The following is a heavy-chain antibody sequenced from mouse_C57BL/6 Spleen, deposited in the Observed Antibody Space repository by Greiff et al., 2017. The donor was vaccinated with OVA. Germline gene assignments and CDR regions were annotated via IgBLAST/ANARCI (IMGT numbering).Heavy chain of an antibody. CDR2: IDPETGGT. CDR1: GYTFTDYE. CDR3: TQNYYGSSYWYFDV. D-gene: IGHD1-1*01. J-gene: IGHJ1*03. V-gene: IGHV1-15*01. Sequence: QVHVKQSGAELVRPGASVTLSCKASGYTFTDYEMHWVKQTPVHGLEWIGAIDPETGGTAYNQKFKGKAILTADKSSSTAYMELRSLTSEDSAVYYCTQNYYGSSYWYFDVWGTGTTVTVSS.